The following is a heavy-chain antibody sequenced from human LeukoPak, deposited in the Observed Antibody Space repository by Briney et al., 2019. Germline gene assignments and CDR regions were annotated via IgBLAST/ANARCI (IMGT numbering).Heavy chain of an antibody. V-gene: IGHV1-8*01. D-gene: IGHD4-17*01. CDR1: GYTFTSYD. CDR2: MNPNRGNT. J-gene: IGHJ5*02. CDR3: ARLLRFWFDP. Sequence: GASVKVSCKASGYTFTSYDINWVRPATGQGLEWMGWMNPNRGNTGYAQKFQGRVTMTWNTSISTAYMELSSLRSEDTAVYYCARLLRFWFDPWGQGALLTVSS.